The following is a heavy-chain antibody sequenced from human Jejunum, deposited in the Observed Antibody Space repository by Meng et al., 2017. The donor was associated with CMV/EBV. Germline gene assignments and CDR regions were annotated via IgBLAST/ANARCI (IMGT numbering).Heavy chain of an antibody. J-gene: IGHJ5*02. CDR1: SRADYT. V-gene: IGHV4-30-4*08. D-gene: IGHD3-10*01. CDR3: SRAHKGLGSRYRDNWFAP. Sequence: SRADYTCNWIRHSPVRRLEFLVYFFYCVSTQYNPSLKSRLMISVDPSKHYFSLRLTSVPVADTAVYYCSRAHKGLGSRYRDNWFAPWGQGTLVTVSS. CDR2: FFYCVST.